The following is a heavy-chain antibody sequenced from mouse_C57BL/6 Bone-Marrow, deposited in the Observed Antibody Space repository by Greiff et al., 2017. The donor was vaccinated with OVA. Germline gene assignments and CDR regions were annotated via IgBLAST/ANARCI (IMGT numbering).Heavy chain of an antibody. CDR2: IDPSDSYT. CDR1: GYTFTSYW. J-gene: IGHJ4*01. CDR3: ARGLKENAMDY. V-gene: IGHV1-59*01. Sequence: QVQLKQPGAELVRPGTSVKLSCKASGYTFTSYWMHWVKQRPGQGLEWIGVIDPSDSYTNYNQKFKGKATLTVDTSSSTAYMQLSSLTSEDSAVYYCARGLKENAMDYWGQGTSVTVSS.